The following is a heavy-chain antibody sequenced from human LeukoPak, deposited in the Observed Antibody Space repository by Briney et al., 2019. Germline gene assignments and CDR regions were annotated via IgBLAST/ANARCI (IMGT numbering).Heavy chain of an antibody. D-gene: IGHD4-23*01. CDR1: GFTFSSYS. CDR2: ISSSSSYI. Sequence: GGSLRLSCAASGFTFSSYSMNWVRQAPGKGLEWVSSISSSSSYIYYADSVKGRFTISRDNAKNSLYLQMNSLRAEDTAVYYCALIYGGNSAESYYFDYWGQGTLVTVS. V-gene: IGHV3-21*01. J-gene: IGHJ4*02. CDR3: ALIYGGNSAESYYFDY.